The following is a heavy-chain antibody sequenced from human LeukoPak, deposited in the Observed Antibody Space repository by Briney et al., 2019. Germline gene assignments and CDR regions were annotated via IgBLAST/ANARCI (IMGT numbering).Heavy chain of an antibody. CDR1: GGSIISSDYH. V-gene: IGHV4-39*01. J-gene: IGHJ3*02. D-gene: IGHD2-15*01. Sequence: LSETLSLTCTVSGGSIISSDYHWGWVRQPPGKGLEWIGTISYSGNTDYNPSLRSRVTISVDTSNNQFSLRLGSVTAADTAVYHCARHCCSGPARRVFDIWGQGTMVTVSS. CDR2: ISYSGNT. CDR3: ARHCCSGPARRVFDI.